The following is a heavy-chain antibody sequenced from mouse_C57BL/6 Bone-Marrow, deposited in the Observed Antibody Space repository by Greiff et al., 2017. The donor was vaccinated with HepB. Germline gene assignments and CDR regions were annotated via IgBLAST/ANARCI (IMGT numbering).Heavy chain of an antibody. CDR3: ARRRLTTVALDY. J-gene: IGHJ2*01. D-gene: IGHD1-1*01. CDR2: IYPRSGNT. Sequence: QVQLQQSGAELARPGASVKLSCKASGYTSTSYGISWVKQRTGQGLEWIGEIYPRSGNTYYNEKFKGKATLTADKSSSTAYMELRSLTSEDTAVYFCARRRLTTVALDYWGQGTTLTVSS. CDR1: GYTSTSYG. V-gene: IGHV1-81*01.